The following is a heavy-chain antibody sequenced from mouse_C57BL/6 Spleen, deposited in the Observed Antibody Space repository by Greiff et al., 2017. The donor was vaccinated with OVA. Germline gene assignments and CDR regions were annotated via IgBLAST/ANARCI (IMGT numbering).Heavy chain of an antibody. CDR2: INPNNGGT. CDR1: GYTFTDYN. CDR3: ATIYYGNYGGAY. V-gene: IGHV1-22*01. J-gene: IGHJ3*01. D-gene: IGHD2-1*01. Sequence: VQLQQSGPELVKPGASVKMSCKASGYTFTDYNMHWVKQSPGKSLEWIGYINPNNGGTSYNQKFKGKATLTVNKSSSTAYMELRSLTSEESAVYYCATIYYGNYGGAYWGQGTLVTVSA.